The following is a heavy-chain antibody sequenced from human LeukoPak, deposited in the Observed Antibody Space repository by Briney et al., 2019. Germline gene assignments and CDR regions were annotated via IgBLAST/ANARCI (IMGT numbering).Heavy chain of an antibody. V-gene: IGHV4-34*01. CDR1: GGSFSGYY. Sequence: PSETLSLTCAVFGGSFSGYYWSWIRQPPGKGLEWIGEINHSGSTNYNPSLKSRVTISVDTSKNQFSLKLSSVTAADTAVYYCAARPWAFDIWGQGTMVTVSS. CDR2: INHSGST. CDR3: AARPWAFDI. J-gene: IGHJ3*02.